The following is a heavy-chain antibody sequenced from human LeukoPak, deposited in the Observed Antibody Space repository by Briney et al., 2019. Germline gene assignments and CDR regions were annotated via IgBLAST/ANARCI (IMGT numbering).Heavy chain of an antibody. CDR3: ARVRGRVTVTTDRNWFDP. D-gene: IGHD4-17*01. Sequence: ASVKVSCKASGYTFTSYGISWVRQAPGQGLEWMGWISAYNGNTNYAQKLQGRVTMTTDTSTSTAYMELRSLRSDDTAVYYCARVRGRVTVTTDRNWFDPWGQGTLVTVSS. V-gene: IGHV1-18*01. CDR1: GYTFTSYG. J-gene: IGHJ5*02. CDR2: ISAYNGNT.